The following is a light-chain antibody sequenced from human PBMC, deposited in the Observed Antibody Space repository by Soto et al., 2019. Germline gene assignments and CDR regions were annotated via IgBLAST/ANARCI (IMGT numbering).Light chain of an antibody. V-gene: IGKV3-15*01. Sequence: EIVMTQSPATLSVSPGERATLSCRASQSVSSNLAWYQQKPGQAPRLLIYGASTRATGIPARFSGSGSGTEFTLTIRRLEPEDFAVYYCQQYGSSPKTFGQGTKVDIK. CDR1: QSVSSN. CDR3: QQYGSSPKT. J-gene: IGKJ1*01. CDR2: GAS.